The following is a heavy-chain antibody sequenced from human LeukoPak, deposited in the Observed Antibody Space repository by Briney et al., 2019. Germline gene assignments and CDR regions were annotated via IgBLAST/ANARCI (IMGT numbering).Heavy chain of an antibody. CDR2: IYSGGST. CDR1: GFTVSSNY. J-gene: IGHJ4*02. V-gene: IGHV3-53*01. D-gene: IGHD6-19*01. CDR3: AKDAPSDGSGWYVNFDY. Sequence: PGGSLRLSCAASGFTVSSNYMSWVRQAPGKGLEWVSVIYSGGSTYYADSVKGRFTISRDNSKNTLYLQMNSLRAEDTAVYYCAKDAPSDGSGWYVNFDYWGQGTLVTVSS.